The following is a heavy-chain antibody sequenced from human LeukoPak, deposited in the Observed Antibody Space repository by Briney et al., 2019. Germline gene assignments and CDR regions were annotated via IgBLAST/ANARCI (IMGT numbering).Heavy chain of an antibody. V-gene: IGHV1-3*01. CDR1: GYSFRNYG. J-gene: IGHJ4*02. CDR3: ARGGSFGLKANLDS. CDR2: INPTNEKT. D-gene: IGHD3/OR15-3a*01. Sequence: ASVKVSCKASGYSFRNYGMHWVRQAPGQRLEWMGWINPTNEKTKYSEKFQGRVTISRDTGASTVYMELSSLRSEDTAVYYCARGGSFGLKANLDSWGQGTLVTVSS.